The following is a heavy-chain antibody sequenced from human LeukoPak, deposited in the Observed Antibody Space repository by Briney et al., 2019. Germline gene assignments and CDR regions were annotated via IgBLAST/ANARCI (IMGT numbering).Heavy chain of an antibody. CDR1: GFTVSSNY. J-gene: IGHJ4*02. V-gene: IGHV3-23*01. CDR3: AKADRAHFDY. Sequence: GGSLRLSCAAPGFTVSSNYMTWVRQAPGKGLEWVSAISGSGGSTYYADSVKGRFTISRDNSKNTLYLQMNSLRAEDTAVYYCAKADRAHFDYWGQGTLVTVSS. D-gene: IGHD4/OR15-4a*01. CDR2: ISGSGGST.